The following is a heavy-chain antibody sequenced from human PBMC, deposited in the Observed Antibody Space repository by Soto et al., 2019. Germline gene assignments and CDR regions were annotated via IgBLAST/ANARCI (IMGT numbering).Heavy chain of an antibody. CDR1: GFTFSSYT. V-gene: IGHV3-21*01. CDR2: ISSGNTYI. D-gene: IGHD6-19*01. CDR3: ARARSGWYHDY. J-gene: IGHJ4*02. Sequence: LRLSCAASGFTFSSYTMNWVRQAPGEGLEWVSSISSGNTYIYYADSVKGRFTISRDNAKNSLYLQMNSLRTEDTAVYYCARARSGWYHDYWGQGTLVTVSS.